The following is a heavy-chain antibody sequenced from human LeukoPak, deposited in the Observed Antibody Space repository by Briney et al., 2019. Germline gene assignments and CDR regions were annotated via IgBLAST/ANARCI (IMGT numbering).Heavy chain of an antibody. D-gene: IGHD3-22*01. V-gene: IGHV4-59*01. CDR1: GGSISSYY. CDR3: ARSSPDSSGYYQPPDY. Sequence: SETLSLTCTVSGGSISSYYWSWIRQLPGKGLEWIGYIYYSGSTNYNPSLKSRVTISVDTSKNQFSLKLSSVTAADTAVYYCARSSPDSSGYYQPPDYWGQGTLVTVSS. CDR2: IYYSGST. J-gene: IGHJ4*02.